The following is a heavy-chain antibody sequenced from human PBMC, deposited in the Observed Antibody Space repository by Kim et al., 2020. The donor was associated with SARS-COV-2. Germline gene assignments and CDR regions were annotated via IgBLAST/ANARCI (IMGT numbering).Heavy chain of an antibody. J-gene: IGHJ1*01. D-gene: IGHD1-26*01. CDR2: ISGSGGST. CDR3: AKNWGRSGSIEYFQH. Sequence: GGSLRLSCAASGLTFSSYAMSWVRQAPGKGLEWVSAISGSGGSTYYADSVKGRFTISRDNSKNTLYLQMNSLRAEDTAVYFCAKNWGRSGSIEYFQHWGQGTLVTVSS. CDR1: GLTFSSYA. V-gene: IGHV3-23*01.